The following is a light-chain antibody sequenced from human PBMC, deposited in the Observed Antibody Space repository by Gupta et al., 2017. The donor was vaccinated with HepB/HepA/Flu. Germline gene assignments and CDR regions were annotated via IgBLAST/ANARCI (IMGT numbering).Light chain of an antibody. CDR1: TLGDKY. CDR2: QKS. J-gene: IGLJ2*01. Sequence: SYELPQLPSVSVSPVQTASITCSGDTLGDKYASWYQQKPGQSPVLIIYQKSTRPSGIPERISGATSGNTATLTISGTQAMDEADDYCQAGDSSGVFGGGTKLTVL. V-gene: IGLV3-1*01. CDR3: QAGDSSGV.